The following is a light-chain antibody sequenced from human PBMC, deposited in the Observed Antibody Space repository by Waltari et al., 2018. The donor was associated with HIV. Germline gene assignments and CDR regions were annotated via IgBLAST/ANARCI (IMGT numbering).Light chain of an antibody. CDR1: NSDIGKYNL. V-gene: IGLV2-23*02. CDR2: EVT. Sequence: QSALTQPASVSGSPGQSITISCTGTNSDIGKYNLVSWYQQHPGKVPKVLIFEVTTWPSGISHRFSGSKSDNTASLTISGLQAEDEADYYCSSYATGNTYVFGTGTSVTVL. CDR3: SSYATGNTYV. J-gene: IGLJ1*01.